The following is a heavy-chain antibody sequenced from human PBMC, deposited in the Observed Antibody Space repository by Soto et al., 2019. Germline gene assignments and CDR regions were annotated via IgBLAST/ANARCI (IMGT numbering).Heavy chain of an antibody. CDR1: GYNFAKYG. CDR2: IYPGDSNT. CDR3: ARLFYNTSGHFIDY. V-gene: IGHV5-51*01. D-gene: IGHD3-22*01. J-gene: IGHJ4*02. Sequence: PGESLNISCKGFGYNFAKYGIGWVRQMPGKGLEWMGVIYPGDSNTKYSPSFEGQVTISADKSIVTTYLQWSTLKASDSAMYYCARLFYNTSGHFIDYWGQGTLVTVSS.